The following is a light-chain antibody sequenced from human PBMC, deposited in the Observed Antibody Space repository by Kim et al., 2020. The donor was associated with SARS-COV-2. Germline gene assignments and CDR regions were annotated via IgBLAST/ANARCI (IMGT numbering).Light chain of an antibody. CDR2: GKN. V-gene: IGLV3-19*01. CDR3: HSRDNSDNHVL. J-gene: IGLJ2*01. CDR1: SLRSYY. Sequence: SSELTQDPVVSVALGQTVRITCQGDSLRSYYATWYQQKPGQAPLLVIYGKNNRPSGIPDRFSGSSSGSTASLTITGAQAEDEAYYYCHSRDNSDNHVLFGGGTQLTVL.